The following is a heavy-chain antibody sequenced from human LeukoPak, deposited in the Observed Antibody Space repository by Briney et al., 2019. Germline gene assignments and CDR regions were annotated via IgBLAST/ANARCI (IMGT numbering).Heavy chain of an antibody. V-gene: IGHV1-18*01. CDR2: ISAYNANT. D-gene: IGHD6-19*01. CDR1: GYTFTSYG. J-gene: IGHJ4*02. CDR3: ARLIAVAASFDY. Sequence: ASVKLSCKASGYTFTSYGISWVRQAPGQGLEWMGWISAYNANTNYAQKLQGRVTMTTDTSPSTADMELRSLRSDDTAVYYCARLIAVAASFDYWGQGTLVTVCS.